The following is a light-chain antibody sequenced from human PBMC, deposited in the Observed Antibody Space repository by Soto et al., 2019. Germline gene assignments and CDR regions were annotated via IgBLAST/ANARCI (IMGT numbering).Light chain of an antibody. CDR1: QSVSSTY. Sequence: IGCTQPPGTLSLSPGERATLSCRASQSVSSTYLAWCPQKPGQAPRLLIYGASTRATGIPDRFSGTGSGTDLTLTISRLEPEDFAVYYCQHFGNSPITFGQGTRLEI. V-gene: IGKV3-20*01. CDR2: GAS. J-gene: IGKJ5*01. CDR3: QHFGNSPIT.